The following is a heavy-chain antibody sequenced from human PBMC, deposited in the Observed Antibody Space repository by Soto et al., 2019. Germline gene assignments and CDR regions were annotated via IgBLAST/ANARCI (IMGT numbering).Heavy chain of an antibody. CDR2: IIPLFGKP. CDR3: ALFESDDDVWGSFRS. V-gene: IGHV1-69*13. J-gene: IGHJ5*02. D-gene: IGHD3-16*01. Sequence: SVKVSCKASGGIFSNYGFSWVRQAPGQGLEWMGGIIPLFGKPSYAQKFQGRLIISADASTNRAYLDLYSLTTEDAGIYYCALFESDDDVWGSFRSWGQGTPVTVSS. CDR1: GGIFSNYG.